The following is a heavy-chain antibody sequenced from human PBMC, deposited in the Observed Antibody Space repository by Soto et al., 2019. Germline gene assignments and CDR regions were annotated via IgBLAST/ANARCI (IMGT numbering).Heavy chain of an antibody. CDR3: ARGYGGIYYFDY. CDR1: GGTFSSYA. Sequence: ASVKVSCKASGGTFSSYAISWVRQAPGQGLEWMGGIIPIFGTANYAQKFQGRVTITADESTSTAYMELSSLRSEDTAVYYWARGYGGIYYFDYWGQGTLVTVSS. J-gene: IGHJ4*02. CDR2: IIPIFGTA. D-gene: IGHD2-8*02. V-gene: IGHV1-69*13.